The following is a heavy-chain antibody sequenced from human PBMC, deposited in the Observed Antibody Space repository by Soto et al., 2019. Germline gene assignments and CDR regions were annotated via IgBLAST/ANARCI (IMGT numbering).Heavy chain of an antibody. V-gene: IGHV4-34*01. CDR1: GGSFSGYY. Sequence: QVQLQQWGAGLLKPSETLSLTCAVYGGSFSGYYWNWIRQPPGKGLEWIGEINHSGSTNYNPSLKSRVTISEDTPKNQFSLKLSSVTAADTAVYYCARKYYYDSSGYWQDLFDYWGQGTLVTVSS. J-gene: IGHJ4*02. CDR3: ARKYYYDSSGYWQDLFDY. CDR2: INHSGST. D-gene: IGHD3-22*01.